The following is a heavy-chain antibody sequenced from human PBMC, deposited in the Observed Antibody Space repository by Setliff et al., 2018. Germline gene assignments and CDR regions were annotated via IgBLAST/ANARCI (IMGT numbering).Heavy chain of an antibody. CDR3: AAASNYYDY. CDR1: GASIRSSSYY. Sequence: TLSLTCTVSGASIRSSSYYWGWIRQPPGKALEWLARIDWDDDKYYTPSLKTRLTISKDTSKNQVVLTMTNMDPVDTATYYCAAASNYYDYWGQGTLVTVSS. J-gene: IGHJ4*02. CDR2: IDWDDDK. V-gene: IGHV2-70*11.